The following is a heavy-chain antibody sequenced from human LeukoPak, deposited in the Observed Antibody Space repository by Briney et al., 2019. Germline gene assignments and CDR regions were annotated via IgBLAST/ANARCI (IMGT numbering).Heavy chain of an antibody. CDR3: AKWGDYDILTGYYVSDF. CDR1: GFIFRNYA. J-gene: IGHJ4*02. D-gene: IGHD3-9*01. V-gene: IGHV3-23*01. Sequence: GASLRLSCAASGFIFRNYAMSWVRQAPGKGLEWVSAITGSGDSTYYADSVKGRFTISRDNSKNTLYVEMNRLRAEDTAVYYCAKWGDYDILTGYYVSDFWGQGTLVTVSS. CDR2: ITGSGDST.